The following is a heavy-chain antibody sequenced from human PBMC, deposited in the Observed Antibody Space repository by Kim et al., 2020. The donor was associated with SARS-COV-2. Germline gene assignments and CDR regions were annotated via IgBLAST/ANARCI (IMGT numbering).Heavy chain of an antibody. CDR3: ARDYNGYRFHY. V-gene: IGHV6-1*01. J-gene: IGHJ4*02. D-gene: IGHD5-12*01. Sequence: YNDYAVSVKSRITITPDTSRTQFSRQLSSVTPEDTAVYYCARDYNGYRFHYWGQGTLITVSS. CDR2: YN.